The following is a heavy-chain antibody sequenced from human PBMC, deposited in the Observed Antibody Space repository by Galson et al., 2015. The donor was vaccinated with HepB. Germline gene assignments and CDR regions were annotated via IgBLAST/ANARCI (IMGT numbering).Heavy chain of an antibody. Sequence: SETLSLTCAVYGGSFSVYYWSWIRQPPGKGLEWIGEINHSGSTNYNPSLKSRVTISVDTSKNQFSLKLSSVTAADTAVYYCARERGWIQLWLTLDYWGQGTLVTVSS. CDR2: INHSGST. CDR1: GGSFSVYY. CDR3: ARERGWIQLWLTLDY. J-gene: IGHJ4*02. V-gene: IGHV4-34*01. D-gene: IGHD5-18*01.